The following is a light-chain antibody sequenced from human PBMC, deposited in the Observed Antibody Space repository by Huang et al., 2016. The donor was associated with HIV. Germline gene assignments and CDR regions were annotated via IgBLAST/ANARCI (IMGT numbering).Light chain of an antibody. V-gene: IGKV1-39*01. CDR3: QQSYSSPRVT. CDR2: AST. Sequence: DIQMTQSPSSLSAFVGDNVTITCRASQNINIHLNWYRQRPGKAPELLIYASTTLHSGVPSRLTSSGSGEELPRTINSRQPEDSAVHSCQQSYSSPRVTFGHGTKV. J-gene: IGKJ3*01. CDR1: QNINIH.